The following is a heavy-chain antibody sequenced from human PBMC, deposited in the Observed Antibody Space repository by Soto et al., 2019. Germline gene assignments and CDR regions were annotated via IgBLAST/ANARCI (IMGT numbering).Heavy chain of an antibody. Sequence: QVQLVQSGAEVKKPGASVKVSCKASGYTFTSYDINWVRQATGQGLEWMGWMNPNSGNTGYAQKFQGSVTMTRNTSISTAYMELSSLRSEDTAVYYGARGYCSGGSCYSLWYFDRWGRGTLVTVSS. D-gene: IGHD2-15*01. V-gene: IGHV1-8*01. CDR3: ARGYCSGGSCYSLWYFDR. J-gene: IGHJ2*01. CDR2: MNPNSGNT. CDR1: GYTFTSYD.